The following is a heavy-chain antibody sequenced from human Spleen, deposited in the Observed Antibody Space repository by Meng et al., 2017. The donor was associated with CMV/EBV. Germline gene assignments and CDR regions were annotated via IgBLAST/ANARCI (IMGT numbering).Heavy chain of an antibody. CDR1: GGSISSYY. V-gene: IGHV4-59*01. J-gene: IGHJ6*02. CDR2: IYYSGST. Sequence: SETLSLTCTVSGGSISSYYWNWIRQPPGKGLEWIGYIYYSGSTNYNPSLKSRVTISVDTSKNQFSLKLSSVTAADTAVYYCARVLRGPKPAYSYYGMDVWGQGTTVTVSS. CDR3: ARVLRGPKPAYSYYGMDV.